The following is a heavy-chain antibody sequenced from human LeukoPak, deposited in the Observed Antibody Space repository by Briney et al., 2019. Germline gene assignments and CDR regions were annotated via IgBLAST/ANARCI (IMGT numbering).Heavy chain of an antibody. CDR3: ARAVRITMVRELSKAWFDP. CDR2: INPKSGGP. D-gene: IGHD3-10*01. J-gene: IGHJ5*02. CDR1: GYTFTGYH. V-gene: IGHV1-2*02. Sequence: ASVKVSCQASGYTFTGYHMHWVRQAPGQGLEWMGWINPKSGGPNNEQTFQGSVTMTRDTSISTAYMELSRLRSDDTAVYYGARAVRITMVRELSKAWFDPWGQGTLVTVSS.